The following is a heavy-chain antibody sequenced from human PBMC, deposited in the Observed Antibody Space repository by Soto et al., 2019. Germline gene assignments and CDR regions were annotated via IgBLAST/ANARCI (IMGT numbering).Heavy chain of an antibody. CDR3: ARSLWFGEFRVTIRGMDV. CDR1: GGTFSSYA. CDR2: IIPIFGTA. V-gene: IGHV1-69*13. J-gene: IGHJ6*02. D-gene: IGHD3-10*01. Sequence: ASVKVSCKASGGTFSSYAISWVRQAPGQGLEWMGGIIPIFGTANYAQKFQGRVTITADESTSTAYMELSSLRSEDTAVYYCARSLWFGEFRVTIRGMDVWGQGTTVTVSS.